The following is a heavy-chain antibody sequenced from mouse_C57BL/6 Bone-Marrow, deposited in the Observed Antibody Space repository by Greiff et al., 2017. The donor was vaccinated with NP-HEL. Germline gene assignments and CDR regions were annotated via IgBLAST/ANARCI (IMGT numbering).Heavy chain of an antibody. J-gene: IGHJ2*01. CDR3: ARGNGSSYYYFDY. CDR2: ISSGSSTI. V-gene: IGHV5-17*01. Sequence: EVKLVESGGGLVKPGGSLKLSCAASGFTFSDYGMHWVRQAPEKGLEWVAYISSGSSTIYYADTVKGRFTISRDNAKNTLFLQMTSLRSEDTAMYYCARGNGSSYYYFDYWGQGTTLTVSS. D-gene: IGHD1-1*01. CDR1: GFTFSDYG.